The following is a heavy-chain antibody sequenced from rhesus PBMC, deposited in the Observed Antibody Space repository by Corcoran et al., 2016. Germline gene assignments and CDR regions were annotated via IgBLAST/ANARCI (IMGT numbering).Heavy chain of an antibody. CDR3: ARNPDY. CDR1: GGSFRRYG. CDR2: INGNSGST. J-gene: IGHJ4*01. V-gene: IGHV4-80*01. Sequence: QVQLQESGPGLVKPSETLSLTCAVPGGSFRRYGWSWIRQPPGKGLEWIGEINGNSGSTNYNPSLKSRVTISKDASKNQFSLKLSSVTAADTAVYYCARNPDYWGQGVLVTVSS.